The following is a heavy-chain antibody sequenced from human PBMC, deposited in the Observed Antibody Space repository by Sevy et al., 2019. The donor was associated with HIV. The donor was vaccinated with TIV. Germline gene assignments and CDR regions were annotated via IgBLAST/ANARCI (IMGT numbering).Heavy chain of an antibody. Sequence: GGSLRLSCAASGFTFGTSGMDWVRQAPGKGLEWVAFIRYDGRIKYYADSVKGRFTISRDNSNNTLYLQMNTLTTEDTGVYFCAKDGVGTYFFEKWGPGTQVTVSS. CDR3: AKDGVGTYFFEK. J-gene: IGHJ4*02. CDR2: IRYDGRIK. V-gene: IGHV3-30*02. CDR1: GFTFGTSG. D-gene: IGHD1-26*01.